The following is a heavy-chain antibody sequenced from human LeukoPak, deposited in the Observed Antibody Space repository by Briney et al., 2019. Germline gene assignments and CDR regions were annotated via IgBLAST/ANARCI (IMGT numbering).Heavy chain of an antibody. J-gene: IGHJ4*02. CDR1: GFSFPSHG. Sequence: GGSLRLSCAASGFSFPSHGFHWVRQSPGKGQEWVAYIGTSVSTKFQAKSVKGRFSISRDNAKNSLFLQMDSLRGEETAVYYCARDRGTFGVVDSWGQGTRDAVFS. CDR2: IGTSVSTK. CDR3: ARDRGTFGVVDS. D-gene: IGHD3-3*01. V-gene: IGHV3-48*04.